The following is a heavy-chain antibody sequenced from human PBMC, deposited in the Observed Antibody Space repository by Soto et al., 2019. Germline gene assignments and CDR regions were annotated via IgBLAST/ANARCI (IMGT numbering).Heavy chain of an antibody. CDR1: GYTFTSFG. CDR2: ISGYNGKT. Sequence: ASVKVSCKTSGYTFTSFGVSWVRQAPGQGLEWMGWISGYNGKTKYAQTLQGRVTMTADTSTSTVYMELRGLRSDDTVVYFCARDKMIDDYGLGTYDYWGQGTTVTVSS. V-gene: IGHV1-18*04. D-gene: IGHD3-10*01. J-gene: IGHJ4*02. CDR3: ARDKMIDDYGLGTYDY.